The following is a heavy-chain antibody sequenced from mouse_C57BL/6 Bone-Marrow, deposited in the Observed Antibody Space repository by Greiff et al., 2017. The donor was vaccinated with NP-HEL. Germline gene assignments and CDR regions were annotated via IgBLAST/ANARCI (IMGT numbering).Heavy chain of an antibody. V-gene: IGHV1-81*01. CDR2: IYPRSGNT. CDR3: ASVYDGYGGY. CDR1: GSTFTSYG. J-gene: IGHJ2*01. D-gene: IGHD2-3*01. Sequence: VQLQQSGAELARPGASVKLSCKASGSTFTSYGISWVKQRTGQGLEWIGEIYPRSGNTYSNEKFKGKATLTADKSSSTAYMELRSLTSEDSAVYFCASVYDGYGGYWGQGTTLTVSS.